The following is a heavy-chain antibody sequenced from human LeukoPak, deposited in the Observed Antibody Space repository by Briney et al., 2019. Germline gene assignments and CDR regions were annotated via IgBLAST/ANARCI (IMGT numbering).Heavy chain of an antibody. CDR1: GYTLTELS. D-gene: IGHD2-2*01. V-gene: IGHV1-24*01. J-gene: IGHJ4*02. CDR3: ARDGAPDAHCSSSSCAIR. Sequence: SVKVSCKVSGYTLTELSMHWVRQAPGKGLEWMGGFDPEDGETIYAQKFQGRVTMTEDTSTDTAYMELNSLRAEDTAVYYCARDGAPDAHCSSSSCAIRWGQGTLVTVSS. CDR2: FDPEDGET.